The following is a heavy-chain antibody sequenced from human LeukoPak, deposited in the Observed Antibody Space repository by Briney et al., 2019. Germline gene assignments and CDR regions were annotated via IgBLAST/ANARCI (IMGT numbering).Heavy chain of an antibody. CDR1: GFTVSSNY. J-gene: IGHJ4*02. D-gene: IGHD2-21*02. V-gene: IGHV3-48*01. CDR2: ISRTGTTI. CDR3: ARDLGSGDHGLLV. Sequence: GGSLRLSCAASGFTVSSNYMSWVRQAPGKGLEWISYISRTGTTIYYADSVKGRFTISRDNAKNSLYLQMNSLRFEDTGLYFCARDLGSGDHGLLVWGQGTLLTVSS.